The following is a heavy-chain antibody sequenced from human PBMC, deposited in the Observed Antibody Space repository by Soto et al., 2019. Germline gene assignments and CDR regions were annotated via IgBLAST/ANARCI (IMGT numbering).Heavy chain of an antibody. Sequence: SETLSLTCAVYGGSFSGYYWSWIRQPPGKGLEWIGEINHSGSTNYNPSLKSRVTISVDTSKNQFSLKLSSVTAADTAVYYCATRITVFGLLIPPFDPWGQGTQVTVSS. J-gene: IGHJ5*02. V-gene: IGHV4-34*01. CDR2: INHSGST. CDR1: GGSFSGYY. D-gene: IGHD3-3*01. CDR3: ATRITVFGLLIPPFDP.